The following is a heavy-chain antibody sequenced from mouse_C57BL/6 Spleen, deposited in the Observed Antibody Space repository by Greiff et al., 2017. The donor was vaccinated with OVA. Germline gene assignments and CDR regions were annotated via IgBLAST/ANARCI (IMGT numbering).Heavy chain of an antibody. CDR3: ARYYDGYFLLYAMDY. J-gene: IGHJ4*01. V-gene: IGHV1-82*01. CDR2: IYPGDGDT. CDR1: GYAFSSSW. D-gene: IGHD2-3*01. Sequence: VQVVESGPELVKPGASVKISCKASGYAFSSSWMNWVKQRPGKGLEWIGRIYPGDGDTNYNGKFKGKATLTADKSSSTAYMQLSSLTSEDSAVYFGARYYDGYFLLYAMDYWGQGTSVTVSS.